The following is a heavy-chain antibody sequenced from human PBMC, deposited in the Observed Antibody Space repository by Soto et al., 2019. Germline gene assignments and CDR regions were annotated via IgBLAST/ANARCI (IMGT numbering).Heavy chain of an antibody. Sequence: GASVKVSCKASGYTFTSYGISWVRQAPGQGLEWMGWISAYNGNTNYAQKLQGRVTMTTDTSTSTAYMELRSLRSDDTAVYYCAGDSPIATYYYGSGSYESRNGMDVWGQGTTVTVSS. CDR3: AGDSPIATYYYGSGSYESRNGMDV. J-gene: IGHJ6*02. D-gene: IGHD3-10*01. CDR2: ISAYNGNT. V-gene: IGHV1-18*04. CDR1: GYTFTSYG.